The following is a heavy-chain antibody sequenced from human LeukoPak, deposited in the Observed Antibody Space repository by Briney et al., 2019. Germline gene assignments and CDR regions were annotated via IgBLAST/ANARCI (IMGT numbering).Heavy chain of an antibody. CDR2: ISSSSSYI. J-gene: IGHJ3*02. CDR3: ARVSNYGNDAFDI. CDR1: GFTVSRNY. V-gene: IGHV3-21*01. Sequence: GGSLRLSCAASGFTVSRNYMSWVRQAPGKGLEWVSSISSSSSYIYYADSVKGRFTISRDNAKNSLYLQMNSLRAEDTAVYYCARVSNYGNDAFDIWGQGTMVTVSS. D-gene: IGHD4-11*01.